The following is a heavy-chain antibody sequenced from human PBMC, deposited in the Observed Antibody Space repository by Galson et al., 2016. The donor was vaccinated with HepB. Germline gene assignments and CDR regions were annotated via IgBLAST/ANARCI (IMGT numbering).Heavy chain of an antibody. V-gene: IGHV3-23*01. CDR3: AKDRYTVTTLFGF. D-gene: IGHD4-17*01. Sequence: SLRLSCAASGFTFRSCAMSWVRQAPGKGLEWVSGCSGSGVDTLYADSVKGRFTISRDNSKNTLYLQMNSLRVEDTAVYYCAKDRYTVTTLFGFWGRGTLVTVSS. J-gene: IGHJ2*01. CDR2: CSGSGVDT. CDR1: GFTFRSCA.